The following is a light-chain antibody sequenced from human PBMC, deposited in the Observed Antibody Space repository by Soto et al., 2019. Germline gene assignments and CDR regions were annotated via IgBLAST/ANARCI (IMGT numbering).Light chain of an antibody. CDR3: HQYNDWLS. V-gene: IGKV3-15*01. CDR1: QSVRGN. Sequence: ETVMTQSQATLSVSPGERATLSCRASQSVRGNLAWYQQKPGQAPRLLIYAASTRATGIPARFSGSGSGTDFTLTISSLQSEDFGIYYCHQYNDWLSFGGGTKVEIK. J-gene: IGKJ4*01. CDR2: AAS.